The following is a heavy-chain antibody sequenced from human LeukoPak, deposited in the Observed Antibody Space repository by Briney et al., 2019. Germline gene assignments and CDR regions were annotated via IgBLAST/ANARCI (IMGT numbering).Heavy chain of an antibody. CDR1: GFTFSAYW. CDR3: ATSRSDREWLRGFDY. CDR2: INNDGTAT. V-gene: IGHV3-74*01. Sequence: PGGSLRLSCAASGFTFSAYWMHWVRQVPGKGLVWVSRINNDGTATFFADSVKGRFTISRDNAKNTLYLQMDSLRAEDTAMYYCATSRSDREWLRGFDYWGQGTLVTVSS. J-gene: IGHJ4*02. D-gene: IGHD5-12*01.